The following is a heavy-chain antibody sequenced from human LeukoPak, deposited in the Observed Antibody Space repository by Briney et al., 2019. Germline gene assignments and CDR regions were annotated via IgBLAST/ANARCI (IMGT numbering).Heavy chain of an antibody. D-gene: IGHD3-22*01. Sequence: PGGSLRLSCAASGFTVSSNYMSWVRQAPGKGLEWVSVIYSGGSTYYADSVKGRFTISRDNSKNTLYLQMNSLRSEDTAVYYFWRDYRGYLNYWGQGTLVTVSS. CDR2: IYSGGST. CDR1: GFTVSSNY. CDR3: WRDYRGYLNY. J-gene: IGHJ4*02. V-gene: IGHV3-53*01.